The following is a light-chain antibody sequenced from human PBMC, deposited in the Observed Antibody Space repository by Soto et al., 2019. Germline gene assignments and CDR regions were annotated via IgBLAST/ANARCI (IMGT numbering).Light chain of an antibody. CDR2: DAS. CDR1: QSVSST. Sequence: EIVLTQSPGTLSLSPGERAALSCGASQSVSSTLAWYQQKPGQAPRLLIYDASTRATGIPPRFSGSGSGTEFTLTISSLQSEDFAVYYCQQYNNWPRTFGQGTRWIS. V-gene: IGKV3-15*01. CDR3: QQYNNWPRT. J-gene: IGKJ1*01.